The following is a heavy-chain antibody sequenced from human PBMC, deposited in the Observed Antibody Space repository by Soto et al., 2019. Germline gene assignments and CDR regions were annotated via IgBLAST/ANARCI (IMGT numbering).Heavy chain of an antibody. V-gene: IGHV4-34*01. CDR1: GGYCIGYC. CDR2: INHSGST. J-gene: IGHJ6*03. Sequence: LETLCLSWAVYGGYCIGYCWLRIRQPPGKGLEWIEEINHSGSTNDNPSLKSRVTRSVDTSKIQFSLKLSSVTAADTAVYFCASFRDSSRQYYMDVWGKRTTVTVSS. CDR3: ASFRDSSRQYYMDV. D-gene: IGHD6-13*01.